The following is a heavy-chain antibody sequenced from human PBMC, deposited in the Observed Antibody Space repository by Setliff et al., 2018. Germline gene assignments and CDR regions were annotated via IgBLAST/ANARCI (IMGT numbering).Heavy chain of an antibody. CDR1: GGSVNSGYDN. J-gene: IGHJ6*03. Sequence: SETLSLTCTVSGGSVNSGYDNWNWLRQPAGKGLEWIGNINRRGSTNFTPSLKSRVTISLDTSKNQFSLNLTSVTAADTAVYYCARGITSGGYWGQRFLYLDVWGRGTTVTVSS. CDR2: INRRGST. CDR3: ARGITSGGYWGQRFLYLDV. D-gene: IGHD3-22*01. V-gene: IGHV4-61*09.